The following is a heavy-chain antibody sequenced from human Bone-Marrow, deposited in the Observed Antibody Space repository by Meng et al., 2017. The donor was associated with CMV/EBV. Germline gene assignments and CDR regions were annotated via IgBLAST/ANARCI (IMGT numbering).Heavy chain of an antibody. CDR3: ARDRGTAAAGTWYY. D-gene: IGHD6-13*01. Sequence: SVKVSCKASGYTFTSYGISWVRQAPGQGLEWMGGIIPILGIANYAQKFQGRVTITADKSTSTAYMELSSLRSEDTAVYYCARDRGTAAAGTWYYCGQGTLVTVSS. CDR1: GYTFTSYG. CDR2: IIPILGIA. V-gene: IGHV1-69*10. J-gene: IGHJ4*02.